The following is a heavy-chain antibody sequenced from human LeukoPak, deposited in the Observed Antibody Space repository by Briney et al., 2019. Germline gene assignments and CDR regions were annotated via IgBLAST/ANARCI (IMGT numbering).Heavy chain of an antibody. J-gene: IGHJ4*02. V-gene: IGHV3-48*03. Sequence: GGSLRLSCAASGFTFSSYEMNWVRQAPGKGPEWVSYISSSGSTIYYADSVKGRFTISRDNAKSSLYLQMNSLRDEDTAVYYCARSDYDRSGYYSAFDYWGQGTLVTVSS. CDR1: GFTFSSYE. CDR2: ISSSGSTI. CDR3: ARSDYDRSGYYSAFDY. D-gene: IGHD3-22*01.